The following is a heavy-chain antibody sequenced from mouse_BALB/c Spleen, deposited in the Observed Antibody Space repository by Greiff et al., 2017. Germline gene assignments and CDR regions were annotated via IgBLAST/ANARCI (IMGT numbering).Heavy chain of an antibody. CDR1: GFTFSSYA. CDR2: ISSGGST. CDR3: ARGPYYYGSSYWYFDV. D-gene: IGHD1-1*01. J-gene: IGHJ1*01. Sequence: EVQGVESGGGLVKPGGSLKLSCAASGFTFSSYAMSWVRQTPEKRLEWVASISSGGSTYYPDSVKGRFTISRDNARNILYLQMSSLRSEDTAMYYCARGPYYYGSSYWYFDVWGAGTTVTVSS. V-gene: IGHV5-6-5*01.